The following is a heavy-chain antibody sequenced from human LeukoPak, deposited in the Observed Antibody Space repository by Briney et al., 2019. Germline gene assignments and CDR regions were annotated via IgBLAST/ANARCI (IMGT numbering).Heavy chain of an antibody. D-gene: IGHD1-1*01. CDR1: GFTFSSYN. CDR2: ISSSSSYI. V-gene: IGHV3-21*01. J-gene: IGHJ4*02. CDR3: ARDQKLEPFHY. Sequence: GGSLRLSCAASGFTFSSYNMNWVRQAPGKGLEWVSSISSSSSYIYYADSVKGRFTISRDNAKNSLYLQMNSLRAEDTAVYYCARDQKLEPFHYWGQGTLVTVSS.